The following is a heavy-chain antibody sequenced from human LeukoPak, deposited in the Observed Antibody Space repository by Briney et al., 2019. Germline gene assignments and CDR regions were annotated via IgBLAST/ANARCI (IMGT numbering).Heavy chain of an antibody. CDR2: LVYDGIV. Sequence: GGSLRLSCAASGFPFSSFGMHWVRQAPGKGLEWVARLVYDGIVNYGDFAKGRFTLSRDNSKSALYLEMNSLRVEDSGIYYCARDLSAAYDFWGQGVVVTVSS. J-gene: IGHJ4*02. CDR3: ARDLSAAYDF. V-gene: IGHV3-33*01. D-gene: IGHD2-21*01. CDR1: GFPFSSFG.